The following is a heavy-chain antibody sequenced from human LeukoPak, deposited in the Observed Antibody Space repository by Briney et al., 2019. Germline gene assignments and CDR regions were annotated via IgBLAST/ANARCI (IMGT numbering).Heavy chain of an antibody. CDR2: ISISSGTI. Sequence: GSLRLSCAASGFTFSSYSMNWVRQAPGKGLEWVSYISISSGTIYYADSVKGRFTISRDNAKNSLYLQMNSLRDEDTAVYYCARPAQTYCSGGTCYFDYWGQGTLVTVSS. D-gene: IGHD2-15*01. CDR3: ARPAQTYCSGGTCYFDY. CDR1: GFTFSSYS. J-gene: IGHJ4*02. V-gene: IGHV3-48*02.